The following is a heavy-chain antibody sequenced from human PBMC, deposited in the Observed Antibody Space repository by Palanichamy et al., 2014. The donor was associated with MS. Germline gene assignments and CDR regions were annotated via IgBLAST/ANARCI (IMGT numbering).Heavy chain of an antibody. CDR2: IYSGGAT. CDR3: ARDSGLTTITMSSGWFDP. V-gene: IGHV3-66*01. J-gene: IGHJ5*02. CDR1: GFSVSSKS. D-gene: IGHD4-11*01. Sequence: EVQLVESGGDLVQPGGSLRLSCAVSGFSVSSKSMAWIRQAPGKGLGWVSIIYSGGATYYAESVKGRFIVSRDGSNDTLYLQMDSLTVEDSALYYCARDSGLTTITMSSGWFDPWGQGTLVTVSS.